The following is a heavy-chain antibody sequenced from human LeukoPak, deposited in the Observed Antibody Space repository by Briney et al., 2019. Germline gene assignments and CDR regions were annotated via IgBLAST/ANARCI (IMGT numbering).Heavy chain of an antibody. CDR1: GYTFTSYG. J-gene: IGHJ5*02. CDR2: IIAYNGNT. CDR3: ARVLYTHATVGWFDP. V-gene: IGHV1-18*01. Sequence: GPSVKVSCMPCGYTFTSYGLIWVRHAPGQGLEWVGWIIAYNGNTNYAQKLQRRDTMTPDTSTSTAYMEQRRLRSDDTAVYNCARVLYTHATVGWFDPWGQATQLSVSS. D-gene: IGHD4-11*01.